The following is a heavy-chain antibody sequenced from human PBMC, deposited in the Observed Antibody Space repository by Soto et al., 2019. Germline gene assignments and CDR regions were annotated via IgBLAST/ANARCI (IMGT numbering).Heavy chain of an antibody. J-gene: IGHJ4*02. CDR3: AKAAYYYDSSGYPPLGDY. CDR2: ISSSGGST. V-gene: IGHV3-23*01. Sequence: EVQLLESGGGLVQPGGSLRLSCAASGFTFSSYAMSWVRQAPGKGLEWVSAISSSGGSTYYADSVKGRFTISRDNSKKTRYRQMNSLGAEETAVYYWAKAAYYYDSSGYPPLGDYWGQGTLVTVSS. D-gene: IGHD3-22*01. CDR1: GFTFSSYA.